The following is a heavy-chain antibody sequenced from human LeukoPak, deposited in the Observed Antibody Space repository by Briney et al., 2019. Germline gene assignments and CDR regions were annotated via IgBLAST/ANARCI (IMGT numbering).Heavy chain of an antibody. CDR3: ARAPVAADFDY. CDR2: IYYSGST. V-gene: IGHV4-61*01. J-gene: IGHJ4*02. D-gene: IGHD6-19*01. CDR1: GGSVSSGSYY. Sequence: PSETLSLTCTVSGGSVSSGSYYWSWTRQPPGKGLEWIGYIYYSGSTNYNPSLKSRVTISVDTSKNQFSLKLSSVTAADTAVYYCARAPVAADFDYWGQGTLVTVSS.